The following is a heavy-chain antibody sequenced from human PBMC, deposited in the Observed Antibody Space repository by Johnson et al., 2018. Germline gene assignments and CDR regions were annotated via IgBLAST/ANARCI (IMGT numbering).Heavy chain of an antibody. Sequence: VQLVESGGGLVQPGGSLRLSCAASGFTFSSSWMHWVCQAPEKGLEWVADIKCDGSEKYYVDSVKGRLTISRDNAKNSLYLQMNSRRAEDTAVFYCARDGHDSSGYYQYAFDIWGQGTMVTVSS. J-gene: IGHJ3*02. CDR1: GFTFSSSW. CDR3: ARDGHDSSGYYQYAFDI. D-gene: IGHD3-22*01. V-gene: IGHV3-52*01. CDR2: IKCDGSEK.